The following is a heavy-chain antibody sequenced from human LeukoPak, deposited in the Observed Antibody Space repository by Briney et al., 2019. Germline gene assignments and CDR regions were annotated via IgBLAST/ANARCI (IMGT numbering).Heavy chain of an antibody. D-gene: IGHD3-22*01. CDR1: GFTFSTYN. Sequence: GGSLRLSCAASGFTFSTYNMNWVRQAPGKGLEWTSYISADSSTVQYADSVRGRFTTSRDNAKNSLYLQVNSLRAEDTAVYYCVRDNSRGQSLGVIYWGQGSLVTVSS. CDR3: VRDNSRGQSLGVIY. J-gene: IGHJ4*02. CDR2: ISADSSTV. V-gene: IGHV3-48*01.